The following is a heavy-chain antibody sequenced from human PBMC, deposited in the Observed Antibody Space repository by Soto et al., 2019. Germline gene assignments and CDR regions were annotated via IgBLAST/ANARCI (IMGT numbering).Heavy chain of an antibody. Sequence: QLQLQESGPGLVKPSETLSLTCTVSGGSISSSSYYWGWIRQPPGKGLEWIGSIYYSGSTYYNPSLKSRVTISVDTSKNQFALKLSSVTAADTAVYYCARPRYCSSTSCFQVANWGQGTLVTVSS. CDR1: GGSISSSSYY. J-gene: IGHJ4*02. D-gene: IGHD2-2*01. CDR3: ARPRYCSSTSCFQVAN. V-gene: IGHV4-39*01. CDR2: IYYSGST.